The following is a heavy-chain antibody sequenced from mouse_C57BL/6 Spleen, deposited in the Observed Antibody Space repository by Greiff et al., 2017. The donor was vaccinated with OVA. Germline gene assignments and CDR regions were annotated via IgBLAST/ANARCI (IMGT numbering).Heavy chain of an antibody. J-gene: IGHJ2*01. CDR3: ARSRRGRDY. D-gene: IGHD3-3*01. V-gene: IGHV1-82*01. CDR2: IYPGDGDT. CDR1: GYAFSSSW. Sequence: QVQLQQSGPELVKPGASVKIPCKASGYAFSSSWMNWVKQRPGKGLEWIGRIYPGDGDTKYTGKFKGKATLTADTSSSTAYMQLSSLTSEDSAVYFCARSRRGRDYWGQGTTLTVSS.